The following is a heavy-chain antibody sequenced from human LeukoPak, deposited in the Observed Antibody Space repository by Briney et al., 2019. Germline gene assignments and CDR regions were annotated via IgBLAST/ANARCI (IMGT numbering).Heavy chain of an antibody. CDR3: ARVGGWSNYYYYGMDV. CDR1: GFTFSNYA. J-gene: IGHJ6*02. V-gene: IGHV3-53*01. D-gene: IGHD6-19*01. CDR2: IYSGGST. Sequence: GGSLRLSCAASGFTFSNYAMSWVRQAPGKGLEWVSVIYSGGSTYYADSVKGRFTISRDNSKNTLYLQMNSLRAEDTAVYYCARVGGWSNYYYYGMDVWGQGTTVTVSS.